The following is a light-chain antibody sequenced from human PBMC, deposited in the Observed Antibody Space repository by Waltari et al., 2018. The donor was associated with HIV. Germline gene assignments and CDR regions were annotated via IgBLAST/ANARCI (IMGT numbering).Light chain of an antibody. J-gene: IGKJ4*01. V-gene: IGKV1-5*03. CDR2: KAS. Sequence: DIQMTQSPSTLSASVGDRVTITCRASQSISSWLAWYQQKPGKAPKVLISKASSLEGGVPSRFSGSGSGTEFTLTISSLQPDDFATYYCQQYYSYPLTFGGGTKVQIK. CDR1: QSISSW. CDR3: QQYYSYPLT.